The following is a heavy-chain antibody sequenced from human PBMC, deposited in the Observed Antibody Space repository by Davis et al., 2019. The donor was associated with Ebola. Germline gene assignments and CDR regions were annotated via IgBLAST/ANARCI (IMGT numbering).Heavy chain of an antibody. CDR1: GFTFGSYW. V-gene: IGHV3-7*01. CDR2: IKHDGSER. D-gene: IGHD3-10*01. J-gene: IGHJ6*03. CDR3: ARVEADYFEPCYYMDV. Sequence: GESLKISCAASGFTFGSYWMTWVRQAPGKGLEWVANIKHDGSERYYGDSVKGRFTISRDNARNSLYLQMNSLRAEDTAVYYCARVEADYFEPCYYMDVWGKGTTVTVSS.